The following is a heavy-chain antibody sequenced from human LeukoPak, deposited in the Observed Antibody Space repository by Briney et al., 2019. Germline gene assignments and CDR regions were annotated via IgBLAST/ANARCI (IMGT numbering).Heavy chain of an antibody. CDR3: AKDGGITVTTVLDY. J-gene: IGHJ4*02. D-gene: IGHD4-17*01. Sequence: GGSLRLSCAASGFTFSSYSMNWVRQAPGKGLEWVSSISSSGSYIYYADSVKGPFTIPRDNAKTSLYLQMNSLRAEDTAVYYCAKDGGITVTTVLDYWGQGTLVTVSS. V-gene: IGHV3-21*01. CDR2: ISSSGSYI. CDR1: GFTFSSYS.